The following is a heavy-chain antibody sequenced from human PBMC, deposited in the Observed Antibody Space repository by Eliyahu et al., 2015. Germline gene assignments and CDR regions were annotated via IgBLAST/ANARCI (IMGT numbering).Heavy chain of an antibody. V-gene: IGHV3-74*01. Sequence: EVQLVESGGGLVQPGGSXRLSXXASGFTFSFYWMHWVRQAPGKGLVWVSRIXRDGSSTNYADSVKGRFTISRDNAKNTLSLQMNNLRAEDTAVYYCARDPSLGGYYPDYWGQGTLVTVSS. J-gene: IGHJ4*02. D-gene: IGHD3-22*01. CDR1: GFTFSFYW. CDR3: ARDPSLGGYYPDY. CDR2: IXRDGSST.